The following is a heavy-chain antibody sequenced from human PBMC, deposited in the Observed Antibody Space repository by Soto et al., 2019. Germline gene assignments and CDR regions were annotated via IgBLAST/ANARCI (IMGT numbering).Heavy chain of an antibody. D-gene: IGHD6-13*01. V-gene: IGHV1-69*01. Sequence: QVQLVQSGAEVKMPGSSVKVSCKASGGIFNTYALSWVRQAPGQGLEWMGGIIPIFGTANYAQKFQGSVTITADESTNTTYMELSSLRSDDTAVYYCTRGTGMSHSWYADSWGQGTRVTVSS. J-gene: IGHJ5*02. CDR1: GGIFNTYA. CDR3: TRGTGMSHSWYADS. CDR2: IIPIFGTA.